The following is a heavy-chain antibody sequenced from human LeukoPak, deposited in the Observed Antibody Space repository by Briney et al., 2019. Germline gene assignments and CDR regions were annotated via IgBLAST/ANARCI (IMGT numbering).Heavy chain of an antibody. Sequence: GRSLRLSCAASGFTFSSYAMHWVRQAPGKGLEWVAVISYDGSNKYYADSVKGRFTISRDNSKNTLYLQMNSLRAEDTAVYYCAKLQGSRDGYYFDYWGQGTLVTVSS. D-gene: IGHD5-24*01. CDR2: ISYDGSNK. J-gene: IGHJ4*02. CDR3: AKLQGSRDGYYFDY. V-gene: IGHV3-30*07. CDR1: GFTFSSYA.